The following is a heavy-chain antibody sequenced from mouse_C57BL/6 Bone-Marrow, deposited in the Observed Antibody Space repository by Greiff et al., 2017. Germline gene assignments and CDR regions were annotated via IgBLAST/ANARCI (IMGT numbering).Heavy chain of an antibody. CDR3: ARSGPYYYGSSYGYAMDY. V-gene: IGHV1-55*01. J-gene: IGHJ4*01. Sequence: VQLQQPGAELVKPGASVKMSCKASGYTFTSYWITWVKQRPGQGLEWIGDIYPGSGSTNYKEKFKSKATLTVDTSSSTAYMQLSSLTSEDSAVYYCARSGPYYYGSSYGYAMDYWGQGTSVTVSS. CDR1: GYTFTSYW. CDR2: IYPGSGST. D-gene: IGHD1-1*01.